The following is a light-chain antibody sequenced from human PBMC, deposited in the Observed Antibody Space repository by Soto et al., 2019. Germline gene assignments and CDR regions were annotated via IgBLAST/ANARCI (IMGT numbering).Light chain of an antibody. CDR3: QQYHSYSLT. CDR1: QSISSW. J-gene: IGKJ4*01. V-gene: IGKV1-5*03. CDR2: KAS. Sequence: DIQMTQSPSTLSASVGDRVTITFRASQSISSWLAWYQQKPGKAPKLLIYKASSLEGGVPSRFSGSGSGTDFTLTISNLQTDDFATYYCQQYHSYSLTFGGGTKVNIK.